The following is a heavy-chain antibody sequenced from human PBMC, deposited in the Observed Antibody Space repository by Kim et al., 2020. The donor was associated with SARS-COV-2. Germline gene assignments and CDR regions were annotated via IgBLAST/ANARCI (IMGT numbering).Heavy chain of an antibody. CDR2: ISASGDQT. D-gene: IGHD2-8*02. Sequence: GGSLRLSCAASGFGFSSYGMSWVRQTPGKGLEWVSAISASGDQTFYTDSVKGRFAISRDNSKNTLYLQMNSLRAEDTAVYYCVSILVRGLWFFAYWGQVT. CDR3: VSILVRGLWFFAY. V-gene: IGHV3-23*01. CDR1: GFGFSSYG. J-gene: IGHJ4*02.